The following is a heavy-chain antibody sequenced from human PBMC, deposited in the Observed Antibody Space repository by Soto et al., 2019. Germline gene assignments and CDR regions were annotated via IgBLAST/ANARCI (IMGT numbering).Heavy chain of an antibody. D-gene: IGHD1-26*01. V-gene: IGHV1-24*01. CDR1: GYTLTELW. CDR2: FDPEDGET. CDR3: ATENSGSYYAPLVY. J-gene: IGHJ4*02. Sequence: SVKVSCKVSGYTLTELWMHWVRQAPGKGLEWMGGFDPEDGETIYAQKFQGRVTMTEDTSTDTAYMELSSLRSEDTAVYYCATENSGSYYAPLVYWGQGTLVTVSS.